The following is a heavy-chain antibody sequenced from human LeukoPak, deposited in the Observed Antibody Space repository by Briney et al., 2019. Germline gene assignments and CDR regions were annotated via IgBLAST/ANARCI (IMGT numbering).Heavy chain of an antibody. CDR1: GFTFSSYA. Sequence: GGTLRLSCVGSGFTFSSYAMSWVRQAPGKGLEWVSAISGSGGSTYYADSVKGRFTISRDNSKNTLYLQMNSLRAEDTAVYYCAKGGGYYGGNVGYYYYYMDVWGKGTTVTISS. J-gene: IGHJ6*03. D-gene: IGHD4-23*01. V-gene: IGHV3-23*01. CDR3: AKGGGYYGGNVGYYYYYMDV. CDR2: ISGSGGST.